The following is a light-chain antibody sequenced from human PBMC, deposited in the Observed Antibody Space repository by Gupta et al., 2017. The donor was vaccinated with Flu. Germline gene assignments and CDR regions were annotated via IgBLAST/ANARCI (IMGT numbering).Light chain of an antibody. CDR1: SSDVGGYNY. J-gene: IGLJ3*02. V-gene: IGLV2-14*01. CDR3: SSYTSSNTWV. Sequence: QSALTQPASVSGSPGQSITISCTGTSSDVGGYNYVSWYQQHPGKAPKFMIYEVNNRPSGVSNRFSGSKSGNTASLTISGLQAEDEADYYCSSYTSSNTWVFGGGTKVTVL. CDR2: EVN.